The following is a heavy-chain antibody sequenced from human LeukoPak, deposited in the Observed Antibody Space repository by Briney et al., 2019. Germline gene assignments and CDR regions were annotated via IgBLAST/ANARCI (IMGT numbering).Heavy chain of an antibody. CDR1: GFTFSSYA. CDR2: ISYDGSNK. J-gene: IGHJ3*02. V-gene: IGHV3-30-3*01. Sequence: PGGSLKLSCAASGFTFSSYAMHWVRQAPGKGLEWVAVISYDGSNKYYADSVKGRFTISRDNSKNTLYLQMNSLRAEDTAVYYCARDSAGYYDILTGYPPDAFDIWGQGTMVTVSS. D-gene: IGHD3-9*01. CDR3: ARDSAGYYDILTGYPPDAFDI.